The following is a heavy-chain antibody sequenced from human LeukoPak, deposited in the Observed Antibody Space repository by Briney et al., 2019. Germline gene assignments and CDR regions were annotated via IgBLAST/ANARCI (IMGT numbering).Heavy chain of an antibody. Sequence: GRSLRLSCAASGFTFSSYGMHWVRQAPGKGLEWVAVISYDGSNKYYADSVKGRFTISRDNSKNTLYLQMNSLRAEDTAVYHCAKLTIFGVALYYMDVWGKGTTVTVSS. CDR2: ISYDGSNK. D-gene: IGHD3-3*01. V-gene: IGHV3-30*18. J-gene: IGHJ6*03. CDR3: AKLTIFGVALYYMDV. CDR1: GFTFSSYG.